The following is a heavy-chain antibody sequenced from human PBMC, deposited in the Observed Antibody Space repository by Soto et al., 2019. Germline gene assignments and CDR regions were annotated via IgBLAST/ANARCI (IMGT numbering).Heavy chain of an antibody. CDR2: IYWDDDK. D-gene: IGHD2-2*01. V-gene: IGHV2-5*02. Sequence: QITLKESGPTLVKPTQTLTLTCTFSGVSLSTNGVSVGWIRQPPGKALEWLALIYWDDDKRYSPSLKSRLIINKDTYKNQVVLVMTNIAPLDTATYYCTHSILVVPTTRNAFDLWGQGTMVTVSS. J-gene: IGHJ3*01. CDR1: GVSLSTNGVS. CDR3: THSILVVPTTRNAFDL.